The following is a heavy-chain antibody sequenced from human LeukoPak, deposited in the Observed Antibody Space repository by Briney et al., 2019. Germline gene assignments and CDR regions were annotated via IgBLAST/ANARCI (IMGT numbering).Heavy chain of an antibody. CDR3: VELFSAVSTKFQY. CDR1: GFIFSSYA. V-gene: IGHV3-23*01. CDR2: ISGFGDTT. J-gene: IGHJ4*02. Sequence: PGGSLRLSCAASGFIFSSYAMSWVRQAPGKGLEWVSAISGFGDTTYYADSVKGRFTISRDNSKNTLYLQMNSLRPEDTAIYYCVELFSAVSTKFQYWGQGTQVTVSS. D-gene: IGHD5/OR15-5a*01.